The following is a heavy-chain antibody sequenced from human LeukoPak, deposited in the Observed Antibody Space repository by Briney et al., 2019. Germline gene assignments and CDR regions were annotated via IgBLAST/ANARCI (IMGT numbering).Heavy chain of an antibody. CDR2: IIPIFGTA. CDR3: AIMVYADQWAWELTNYYFDY. J-gene: IGHJ4*02. V-gene: IGHV1-69*05. CDR1: GGTFSSYA. Sequence: ASVKVSCKASGGTFSSYAISWVRQATGQGLEWMGGIIPIFGTANYAQKFQGRVTITTDESTSTAYMELSSLRSEDTAVYYCAIMVYADQWAWELTNYYFDYWGQGTLVTVSS. D-gene: IGHD2-8*01.